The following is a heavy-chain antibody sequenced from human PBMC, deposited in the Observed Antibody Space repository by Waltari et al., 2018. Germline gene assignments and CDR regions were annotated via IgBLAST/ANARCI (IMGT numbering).Heavy chain of an antibody. J-gene: IGHJ6*02. V-gene: IGHV3-30-3*01. CDR2: ISYDGSNK. CDR3: ARGAAAGTLGYGMDV. CDR1: GFTFSSYA. Sequence: QVQLVESGGGVVQPGRSLRLSCAASGFTFSSYAMHWVRQAPGKGLAWVAVISYDGSNKYYADSVKGRFTISRDNSKNTLYLQMNSLRAEDTAVYYCARGAAAGTLGYGMDVWGQGTTVTVSS. D-gene: IGHD6-13*01.